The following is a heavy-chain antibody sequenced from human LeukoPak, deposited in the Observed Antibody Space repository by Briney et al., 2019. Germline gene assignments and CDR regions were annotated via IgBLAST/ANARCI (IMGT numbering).Heavy chain of an antibody. CDR1: GGSISSYY. CDR3: ARDYGGLYYFDY. V-gene: IGHV4-59*01. Sequence: SETLSLTCTVSGGSISSYYWSWIRQPPGKGLEWIGYIYYTGSTNYNPSLKSRVTFSVDTSKNQFSLKLSSVTAADTAVYYCARDYGGLYYFDYWGQGTLVTVSS. J-gene: IGHJ4*02. CDR2: IYYTGST. D-gene: IGHD4-23*01.